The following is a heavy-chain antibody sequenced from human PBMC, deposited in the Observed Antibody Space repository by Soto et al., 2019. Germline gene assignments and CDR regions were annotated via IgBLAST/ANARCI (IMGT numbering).Heavy chain of an antibody. D-gene: IGHD3-22*01. Sequence: GGSLRLSCAASGFTFSSYAMSWVRQAPGKGLKWVSAISGSGGSTYYADSVKGRFTISRDNSKNTLYLQMNSLRAEDTAVYYCAKDTYYYDSSGYYQDYWGQGTLVTVSS. J-gene: IGHJ4*02. CDR2: ISGSGGST. CDR3: AKDTYYYDSSGYYQDY. CDR1: GFTFSSYA. V-gene: IGHV3-23*01.